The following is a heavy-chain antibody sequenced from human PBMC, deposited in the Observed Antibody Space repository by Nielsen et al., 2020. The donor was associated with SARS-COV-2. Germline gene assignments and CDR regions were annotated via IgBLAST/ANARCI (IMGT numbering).Heavy chain of an antibody. Sequence: GESLKISCAASGFTFSSYSMNWVRQAPGKGLEWVSSISSSSSYIYYADSVKGRFTISRDNAKNSLYLQMNSLRAEDTAVYYCASGGYPLWYFDLWGRGTLVTVSS. CDR3: ASGGYPLWYFDL. D-gene: IGHD5-12*01. J-gene: IGHJ2*01. CDR2: ISSSSSYI. V-gene: IGHV3-21*01. CDR1: GFTFSSYS.